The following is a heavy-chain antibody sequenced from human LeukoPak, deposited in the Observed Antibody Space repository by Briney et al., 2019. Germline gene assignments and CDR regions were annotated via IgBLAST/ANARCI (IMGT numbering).Heavy chain of an antibody. CDR2: ISSSSSSI. V-gene: IGHV3-21*06. Sequence: GGSLRLSCGASGFTFSSDTMIWVRQAPGMGLEWVSSISSSSSSIYYADSVKGRFTISRDNAKNLVYLQMNSLRADDTSVYYCATEGRSTTPGYWGQGTPVIVSS. J-gene: IGHJ4*02. CDR3: ATEGRSTTPGY. D-gene: IGHD6-13*01. CDR1: GFTFSSDT.